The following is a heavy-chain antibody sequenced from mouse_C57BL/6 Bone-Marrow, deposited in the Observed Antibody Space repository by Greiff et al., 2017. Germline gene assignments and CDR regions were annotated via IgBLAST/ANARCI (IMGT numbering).Heavy chain of an antibody. D-gene: IGHD1-1*01. V-gene: IGHV1-26*01. Sequence: VQLQQSGPELVKPGASVKISCKASGYTFTDYYMNWVKQSHGKSLEWIGDINPNNGGTSYNQKFKGKATLTVDKSSSAAYMELRSLTSEDSAVYYCARDYYGSSFAYWGQATLITVSA. CDR1: GYTFTDYY. J-gene: IGHJ3*01. CDR3: ARDYYGSSFAY. CDR2: INPNNGGT.